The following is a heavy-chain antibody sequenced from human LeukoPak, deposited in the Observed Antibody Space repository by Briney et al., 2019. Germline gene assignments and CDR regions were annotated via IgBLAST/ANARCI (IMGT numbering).Heavy chain of an antibody. J-gene: IGHJ3*02. Sequence: PGGSLRLSCAAPGFTFSTYWMSWVRQAPGKGLEWVSDISGTGGTTNYADSVRGRFTISRDNSMTTLYLHMNSLGAEDTALYYCVKSPVGDIWGQGTMVTVSS. CDR3: VKSPVGDI. V-gene: IGHV3-23*01. CDR1: GFTFSTYW. D-gene: IGHD3-3*01. CDR2: ISGTGGTT.